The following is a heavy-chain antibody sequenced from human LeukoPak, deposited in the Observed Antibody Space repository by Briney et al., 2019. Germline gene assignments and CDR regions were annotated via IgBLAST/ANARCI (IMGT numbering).Heavy chain of an antibody. D-gene: IGHD3-10*01. J-gene: IGHJ5*02. CDR3: ARGYYYGSGSYYNGKRNWFDP. Sequence: ASVKVSCKASGYTFTSYVISWVRQAPGQGLEWMGWMNPNSGNTGYAQKFQGRVTMTRNTSISTAYMELSSLRSEDTAVYYCARGYYYGSGSYYNGKRNWFDPWGQGTLVTVSS. V-gene: IGHV1-8*02. CDR2: MNPNSGNT. CDR1: GYTFTSYV.